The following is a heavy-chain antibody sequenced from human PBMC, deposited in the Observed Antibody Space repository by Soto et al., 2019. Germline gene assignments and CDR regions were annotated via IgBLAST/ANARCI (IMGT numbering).Heavy chain of an antibody. CDR2: LDPEDGET. V-gene: IGHV1-24*01. J-gene: IGHJ6*02. Sequence: WASVKVSCKVSGYTLTELSMHWVRQAPGKGLEWMGGLDPEDGETIYAQKFQGRVTMTEDTSTDTAYMELSSLRSEDTAVYYCATLGVDQQLDYYYYYGMDVWGQGTTVTVSS. CDR3: ATLGVDQQLDYYYYYGMDV. D-gene: IGHD6-6*01. CDR1: GYTLTELS.